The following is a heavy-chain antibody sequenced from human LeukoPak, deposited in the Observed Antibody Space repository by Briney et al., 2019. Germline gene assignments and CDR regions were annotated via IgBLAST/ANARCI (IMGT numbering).Heavy chain of an antibody. CDR1: GDPISSSPYY. CDR2: IHYSGSA. V-gene: IGHV4-39*01. J-gene: IGHJ5*02. CDR3: ARHGFLLVTTKGWFDP. Sequence: PSETLSLTCTVSGDPISSSPYYWGWVRQPPGKGLEWIGSIHYSGSAYYNPSLKSRVTISVDTSNNQFSLKLSSVTAADTAVYYCARHGFLLVTTKGWFDPWGQGTLVTVSS. D-gene: IGHD4-17*01.